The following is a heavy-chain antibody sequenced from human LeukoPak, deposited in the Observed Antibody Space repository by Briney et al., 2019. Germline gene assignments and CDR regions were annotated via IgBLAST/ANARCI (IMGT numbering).Heavy chain of an antibody. J-gene: IGHJ5*02. V-gene: IGHV4-59*01. CDR1: GXSISSFY. Sequence: KASETLSLTCTVSGXSISSFYWSWIRQPPGKGLEWIGYIYYSGSTNYNPSLKSRVTISVDTSKNQFSLKLSSVTAADTAVYYCARHGTSGTNLNWFDPWGQGTLVTVSS. CDR3: ARHGTSGTNLNWFDP. CDR2: IYYSGST. D-gene: IGHD1-1*01.